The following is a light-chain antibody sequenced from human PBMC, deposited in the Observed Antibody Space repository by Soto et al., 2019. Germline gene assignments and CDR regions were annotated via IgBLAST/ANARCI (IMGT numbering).Light chain of an antibody. CDR3: QQYSTSPVT. V-gene: IGKV3-20*01. Sequence: EIVLTQSPGTLSLSPGERATLSCRASQSVSGIYLAWYQQKPGQAPRLLIYGVSFRATGIPDRFSGSGSGTDFTLTISRLEPEDFAVYYCQQYSTSPVTFGGGTKVEVK. CDR2: GVS. J-gene: IGKJ4*01. CDR1: QSVSGIY.